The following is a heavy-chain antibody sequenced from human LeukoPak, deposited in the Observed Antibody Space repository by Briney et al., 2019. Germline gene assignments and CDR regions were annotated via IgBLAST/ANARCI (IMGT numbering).Heavy chain of an antibody. CDR2: ISGSGGST. CDR3: AKSGYNRFDY. Sequence: GGSLRLSCAASGFTFSNSAMSWVRQAPGKGLEWVSTISGSGGSTYYADSVKGRFTISRDNSKSTLYLQINSLRAEDTAVYYCAKSGYNRFDYWGQGTLVTVSS. J-gene: IGHJ4*02. D-gene: IGHD5-24*01. CDR1: GFTFSNSA. V-gene: IGHV3-23*01.